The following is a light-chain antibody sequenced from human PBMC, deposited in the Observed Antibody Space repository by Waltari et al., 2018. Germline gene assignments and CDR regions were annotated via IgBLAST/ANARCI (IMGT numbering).Light chain of an antibody. CDR3: QQYYNTPLT. CDR1: QTLLYTSNNKNS. Sequence: DIVMTQPPDSLAVSLGERATINCKSSQTLLYTSNNKNSLAWYQLKPGQPPKLLIYWASIRESGVPDRFSGSGSVTDFTLTISSLQAEDVAVYYCQQYYNTPLTFGGGTKVEIK. CDR2: WAS. J-gene: IGKJ4*01. V-gene: IGKV4-1*01.